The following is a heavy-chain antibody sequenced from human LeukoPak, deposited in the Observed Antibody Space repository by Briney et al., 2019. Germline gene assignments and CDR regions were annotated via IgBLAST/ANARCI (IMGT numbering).Heavy chain of an antibody. Sequence: GASVKVSCKASGGTFSSYAISWVRQAPGQGLEWMGGIIPIFGTANYAQKFQGRVTITADESTSTAYMELSSLRSEDTAVYYCARGGPYDYVWGSYRPHFDYWGQGTLVTVSS. CDR3: ARGGPYDYVWGSYRPHFDY. D-gene: IGHD3-16*02. V-gene: IGHV1-69*13. CDR2: IIPIFGTA. J-gene: IGHJ4*02. CDR1: GGTFSSYA.